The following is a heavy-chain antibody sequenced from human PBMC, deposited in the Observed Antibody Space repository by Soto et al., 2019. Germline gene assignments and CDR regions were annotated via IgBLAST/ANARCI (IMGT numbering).Heavy chain of an antibody. V-gene: IGHV3-66*01. CDR1: GFTVSSNY. CDR2: IYSGGEA. CDR3: AREKVDVMLPGGAFDI. Sequence: EVQLVESGGGLVQRGGSLRLSCAASGFTVSSNYMNWVRQAPGKGLEWVAVIYSGGEAHYADSVKGRFTISRDDSKNTVYLQMNSLSAEVTAVYYCAREKVDVMLPGGAFDIWGQGTMVTVSS. D-gene: IGHD2-8*02. J-gene: IGHJ3*02.